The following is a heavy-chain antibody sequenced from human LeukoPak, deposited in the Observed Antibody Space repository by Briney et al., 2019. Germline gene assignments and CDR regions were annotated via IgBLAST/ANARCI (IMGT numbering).Heavy chain of an antibody. CDR1: GTSISRHY. V-gene: IGHV4-4*09. J-gene: IGHJ5*01. CDR2: ISTTGST. D-gene: IGHD3-10*01. Sequence: SETLYLTCTVSGTSISRHYWSWLRQSAGLGLYWLGYISTTGSTTYNPSLEGRVTMSEDTSQNQLSLTLSSVTAADTAVYFCARQDGLWVGDLGGWFDFWGQGIQVTVSS. CDR3: ARQDGLWVGDLGGWFDF.